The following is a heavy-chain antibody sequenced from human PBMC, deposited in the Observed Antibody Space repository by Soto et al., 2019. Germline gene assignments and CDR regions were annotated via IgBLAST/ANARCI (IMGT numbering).Heavy chain of an antibody. CDR3: ARVPAGWLHPYFDY. D-gene: IGHD5-12*01. Sequence: SDTLYLSCTVSGGSISSYYWSGIRQPPGKGLEWIGYIYYSGSTNYNPSLKSRVTISVDTSKNQFSLKLSSVTAADTAVYYCARVPAGWLHPYFDYWGQGTLVTVSS. CDR2: IYYSGST. CDR1: GGSISSYY. J-gene: IGHJ4*02. V-gene: IGHV4-59*07.